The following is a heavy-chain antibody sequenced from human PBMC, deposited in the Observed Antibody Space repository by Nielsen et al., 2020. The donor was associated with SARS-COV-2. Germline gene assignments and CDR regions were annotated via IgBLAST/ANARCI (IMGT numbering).Heavy chain of an antibody. CDR3: GSGWYRANDY. CDR1: GFTFSSYA. J-gene: IGHJ4*02. Sequence: GGSLRLSCAASGFTFSSYAMHWVRQAPGKGLEWVAVISYDGSNKYYADSVKGRFTISRDNSKNTLYLQMNSLRAEDTAVYYCGSGWYRANDYWGQGTLVTVSS. CDR2: ISYDGSNK. V-gene: IGHV3-30*04. D-gene: IGHD6-19*01.